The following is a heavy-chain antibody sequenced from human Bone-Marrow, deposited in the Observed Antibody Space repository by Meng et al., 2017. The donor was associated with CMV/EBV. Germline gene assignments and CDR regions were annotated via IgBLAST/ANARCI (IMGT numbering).Heavy chain of an antibody. CDR3: ARTWRTGVSYSDFDY. CDR2: IDWDGDK. CDR1: GFSLTTSGMC. V-gene: IGHV2-70*20. Sequence: GPTLVKPTQTLTLTCTFSGFSLTTSGMCVNWVRQSPGKALEWLALIDWDGDKYYRTSLKTRLTISKDTSKNQVVLTMTNMDPVDSATYYCARTWRTGVSYSDFDYWGQGTLVTVSS. D-gene: IGHD1-26*01. J-gene: IGHJ4*02.